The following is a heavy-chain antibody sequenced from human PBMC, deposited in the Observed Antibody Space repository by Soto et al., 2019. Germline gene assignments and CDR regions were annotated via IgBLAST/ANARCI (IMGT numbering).Heavy chain of an antibody. CDR2: IYYSGST. CDR3: ATTITLVRGGPAHYYYGMDV. J-gene: IGHJ6*02. V-gene: IGHV4-30-4*01. CDR1: GGSISSGDYY. D-gene: IGHD3-10*01. Sequence: QVQLQESGPGLVKPSQTLSLTCTVSGGSISSGDYYWSWIRQPPGKGLEWIGYIYYSGSTYYNPSLKSRVTPSDATTKKQFSQQLSSVTAADTAVYYSATTITLVRGGPAHYYYGMDVWGQGTTVTVSS.